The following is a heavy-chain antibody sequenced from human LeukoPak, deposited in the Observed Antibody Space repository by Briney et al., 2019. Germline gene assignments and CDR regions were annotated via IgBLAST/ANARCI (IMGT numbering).Heavy chain of an antibody. CDR2: IFYSGST. CDR3: ARQMNTVTADY. V-gene: IGHV4-39*01. CDR1: GGSISSSSYF. J-gene: IGHJ4*02. D-gene: IGHD4-17*01. Sequence: PSETLSLTCTVSGGSISSSSYFWGWIRQPPGKGLEWIGSIFYSGSTYYNPSLNSRVTISIDTSKNQFSLRLSSVTAADTAVYYCARQMNTVTADYWGQGTLVTVS.